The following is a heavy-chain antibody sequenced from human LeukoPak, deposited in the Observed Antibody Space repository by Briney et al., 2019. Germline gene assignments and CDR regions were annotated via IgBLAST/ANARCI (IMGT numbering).Heavy chain of an antibody. CDR1: GGSISSSSYY. CDR3: ARDQGGTYHSYYFDY. Sequence: RASETLSLTCTVSGGSISSSSYYWGWIRQPPGKGLEWIGSIYYSGSTYYNPSLKSRVTISVDTSKNQFSLKLSSVTAADTAVYYCARDQGGTYHSYYFDYWGQGTLVTVSS. J-gene: IGHJ4*02. D-gene: IGHD1-26*01. CDR2: IYYSGST. V-gene: IGHV4-39*07.